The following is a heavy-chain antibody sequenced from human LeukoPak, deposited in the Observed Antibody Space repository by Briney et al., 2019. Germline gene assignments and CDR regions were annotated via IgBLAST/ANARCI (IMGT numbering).Heavy chain of an antibody. CDR3: ARDLQVILSPAWAFDP. CDR1: GGSISSSSYY. CDR2: TYYSGST. D-gene: IGHD3-22*01. V-gene: IGHV4-39*07. J-gene: IGHJ5*02. Sequence: SETLSLTCTVSGGSISSSSYYWGWIRQPPGKGLEWIGSTYYSGSTYYNPSLKSRVTISVDTSKNQFSLKLSSVTAADTAVYYCARDLQVILSPAWAFDPWGQGTLVIVSS.